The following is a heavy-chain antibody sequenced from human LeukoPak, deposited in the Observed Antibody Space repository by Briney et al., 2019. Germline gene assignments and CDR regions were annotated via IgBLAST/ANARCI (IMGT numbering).Heavy chain of an antibody. V-gene: IGHV1-46*01. CDR3: ARDFDADHDQDAFDV. Sequence: ASVKVSCKASGYTFTSYYMHWVRQAPGQGLEWMGIINPSGGSTSYAQKFQGRVTMTRDTSTSTVYMELSSLRSEDTAVYFCARDFDADHDQDAFDVWGQGTLVTVSS. J-gene: IGHJ3*01. CDR2: INPSGGST. D-gene: IGHD3-9*01. CDR1: GYTFTSYY.